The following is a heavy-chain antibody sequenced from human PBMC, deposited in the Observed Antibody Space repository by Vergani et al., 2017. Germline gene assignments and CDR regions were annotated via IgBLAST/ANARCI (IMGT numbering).Heavy chain of an antibody. CDR2: IYYSGST. V-gene: IGHV4-59*01. D-gene: IGHD5-12*01. CDR1: GGSISSYY. J-gene: IGHJ6*03. CDR3: VRAPRATQKTYYYYYYMDV. Sequence: QVQLQESGPGLVKPSETLSLTCTVSGGSISSYYWSWIRHPPGKGLDWIGYIYYSGSTTYNPSLKSRVPISVDTSKTRFSLKLSSVTAADTAVYYCVRAPRATQKTYYYYYYMDVWGKGTTVTVSS.